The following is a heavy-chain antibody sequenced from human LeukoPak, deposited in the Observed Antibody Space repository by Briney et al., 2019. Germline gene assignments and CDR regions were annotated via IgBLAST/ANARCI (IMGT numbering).Heavy chain of an antibody. CDR3: ARDLGRYCSGGSCYYYYSMDV. Sequence: ASVKVSCKASGYSFNSYGIHWVRQAPGQGLEWMGWVSAYNGNTNYAQKLQGRVTMTTDTSTSTAYMELRSLRSDDTAVYYCARDLGRYCSGGSCYYYYSMDVWGKGTTVTVSS. J-gene: IGHJ6*03. CDR1: GYSFNSYG. D-gene: IGHD2-15*01. V-gene: IGHV1-18*04. CDR2: VSAYNGNT.